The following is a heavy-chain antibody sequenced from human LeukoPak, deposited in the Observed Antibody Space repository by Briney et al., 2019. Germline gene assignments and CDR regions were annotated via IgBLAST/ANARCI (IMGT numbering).Heavy chain of an antibody. J-gene: IGHJ4*02. CDR2: ISRGSSTI. Sequence: GGSLRLSCAASGFTFSSYSMNWVRQAPGKGLEWVSYISRGSSTIYYADSVKGRFTISRDDAKNSLYLQMSSLRAEDTAVYYCASGGGWVFFNWGRGTLVTVSS. D-gene: IGHD6-19*01. CDR1: GFTFSSYS. CDR3: ASGGGWVFFN. V-gene: IGHV3-48*04.